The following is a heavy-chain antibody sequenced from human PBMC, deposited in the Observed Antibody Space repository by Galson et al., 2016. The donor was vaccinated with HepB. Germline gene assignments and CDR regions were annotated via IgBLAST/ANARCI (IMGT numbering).Heavy chain of an antibody. V-gene: IGHV4-31*03. CDR3: ASPDPSTGRDDAFDL. D-gene: IGHD2-8*02. CDR1: GDSISRGGYF. Sequence: TLSLTCSVSGDSISRGGYFWTWIRQRPQKGLEWIGYISYIWRTTYNPSLQSRVTMSLDTSQNRFSLSLSSVTAADAAIYFCASPDPSTGRDDAFDLWGQGTMVTVSS. CDR2: ISYIWRT. J-gene: IGHJ3*01.